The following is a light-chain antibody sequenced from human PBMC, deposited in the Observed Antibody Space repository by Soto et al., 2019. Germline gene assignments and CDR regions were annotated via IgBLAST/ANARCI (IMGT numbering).Light chain of an antibody. Sequence: EVVLTQSPATLSLSPGERATLSCRASQSVNSYLAWYQQKPGQAPRLLIYDASNRATDIPGRFSGSGSGTDFTLTISCLEPEDFAVYFCHQRSKWPWTFGQGTKVEIK. J-gene: IGKJ1*01. CDR1: QSVNSY. V-gene: IGKV3-11*01. CDR2: DAS. CDR3: HQRSKWPWT.